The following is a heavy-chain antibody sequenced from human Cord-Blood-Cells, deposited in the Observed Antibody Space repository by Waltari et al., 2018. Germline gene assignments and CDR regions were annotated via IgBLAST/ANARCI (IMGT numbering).Heavy chain of an antibody. CDR1: GFTFSSYG. Sequence: QVQLVESGGGVVQPGRSLRLSCAASGFTFSSYGMHWVRQAPGKGLEWVAVISYDGSNKYYADSVKGRFTISRDNSKNTLYLQMNSLRAEDTAVYYCAKLIGGGGSGSYTRDYWGQGTLVTVSS. CDR2: ISYDGSNK. J-gene: IGHJ4*02. CDR3: AKLIGGGGSGSYTRDY. V-gene: IGHV3-30*18. D-gene: IGHD3-10*01.